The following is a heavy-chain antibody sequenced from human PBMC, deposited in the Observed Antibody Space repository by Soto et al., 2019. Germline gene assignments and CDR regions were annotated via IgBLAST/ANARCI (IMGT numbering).Heavy chain of an antibody. CDR3: ARDQDYYDSSGYFYYYYGMDV. Sequence: ASVKVSCKDSVYTFTSYGSSWVRQATGQGLEWMGWISAYNGNTNYAQKLQGRVTMTTDTSTSTAYMELRSLRSDDTAVYYCARDQDYYDSSGYFYYYYGMDVWGQGTTVTVSS. J-gene: IGHJ6*02. D-gene: IGHD3-22*01. CDR1: VYTFTSYG. V-gene: IGHV1-18*01. CDR2: ISAYNGNT.